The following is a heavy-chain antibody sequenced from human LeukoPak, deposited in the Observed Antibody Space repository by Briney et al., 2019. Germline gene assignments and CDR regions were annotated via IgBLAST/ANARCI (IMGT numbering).Heavy chain of an antibody. J-gene: IGHJ5*02. Sequence: ASVKVSCKASGYTLTAHYMHWVRQAPGQGLEWMGRINPNSGDTNYAQKFQGRVTMTRDTSISTAYMDLSRLTSDDTAVYYCARPYGSGSFDNWFDPWGQETLVIVFS. CDR1: GYTLTAHY. CDR3: ARPYGSGSFDNWFDP. D-gene: IGHD3-10*01. V-gene: IGHV1-2*06. CDR2: INPNSGDT.